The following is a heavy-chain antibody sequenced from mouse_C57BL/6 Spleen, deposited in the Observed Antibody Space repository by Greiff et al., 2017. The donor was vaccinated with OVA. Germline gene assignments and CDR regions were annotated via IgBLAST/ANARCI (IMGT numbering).Heavy chain of an antibody. J-gene: IGHJ4*01. CDR2: IRNKANGYTT. D-gene: IGHD6-1*01. Sequence: EVQRVESGGGLVQPGGSLSLSCAASGFTFTDYYMSWVRQPPGKALEWLGFIRNKANGYTTEYSASVKGRFTISRDNSQSILYLQMNALRAEDSATYYCARYRGLYDYWGQGTSVTVSS. V-gene: IGHV7-3*01. CDR3: ARYRGLYDY. CDR1: GFTFTDYY.